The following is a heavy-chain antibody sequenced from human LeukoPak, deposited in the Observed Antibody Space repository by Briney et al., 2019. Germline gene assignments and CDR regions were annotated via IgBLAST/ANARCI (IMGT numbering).Heavy chain of an antibody. Sequence: PSETLSLTCAVYGGSFSGYYWSWIRQPPGKGLEWIGEINHSGSTNYNPSLKSRVTISVDTSENQFSLKLSSVTAADTAVYYCARVGRWFGELFQWFDPWGQGTLVTVSS. CDR2: INHSGST. V-gene: IGHV4-34*01. CDR3: ARVGRWFGELFQWFDP. D-gene: IGHD3-10*01. J-gene: IGHJ5*02. CDR1: GGSFSGYY.